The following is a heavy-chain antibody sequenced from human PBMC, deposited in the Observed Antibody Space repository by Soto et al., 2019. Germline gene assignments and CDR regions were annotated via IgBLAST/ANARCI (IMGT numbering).Heavy chain of an antibody. V-gene: IGHV1-3*01. Sequence: ASVKVSCKASGYTFTSYAMHWVRQAPGQRLEWMGWINAGNGNTKYSQKFQGRVTITRDTSASTAYTELSSLRSEDTAVYYCARIHSGDYAVDYWGQGTLVTVSS. J-gene: IGHJ4*02. CDR2: INAGNGNT. CDR3: ARIHSGDYAVDY. D-gene: IGHD4-17*01. CDR1: GYTFTSYA.